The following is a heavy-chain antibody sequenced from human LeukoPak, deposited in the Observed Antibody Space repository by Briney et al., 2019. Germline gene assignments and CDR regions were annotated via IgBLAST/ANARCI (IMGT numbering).Heavy chain of an antibody. V-gene: IGHV1-69*04. J-gene: IGHJ4*02. CDR2: IIPILGIA. CDR1: GGTFSSYA. Sequence: SVKVSCKASGGTFSSYAISWVRQAPGQGLEWMGRIIPILGIANYAQKFQGRVTITADKSTSTAYMELSSLRSEDTAVYYCATGLGDYVWGSYRFPFDYWAREPWSPSPQ. D-gene: IGHD3-16*02. CDR3: ATGLGDYVWGSYRFPFDY.